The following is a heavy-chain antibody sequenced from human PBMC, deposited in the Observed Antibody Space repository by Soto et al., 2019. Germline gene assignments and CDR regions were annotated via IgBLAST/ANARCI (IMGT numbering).Heavy chain of an antibody. V-gene: IGHV3-23*01. CDR3: AKLNRGRVDTTMALDY. CDR1: GFTFSSYA. D-gene: IGHD5-18*01. J-gene: IGHJ4*02. Sequence: PGGSLRLSCAASGFTFSSYAMSWVRQAPGKGLEWVSAISGSSGNPYYADSVKGRFTISRDNSKNTLSLQMSSLRADDTAVYFCAKLNRGRVDTTMALDYWGQGTLVTVSS. CDR2: ISGSSGNP.